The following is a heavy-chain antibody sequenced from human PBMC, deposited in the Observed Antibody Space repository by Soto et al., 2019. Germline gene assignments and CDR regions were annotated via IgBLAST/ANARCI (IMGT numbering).Heavy chain of an antibody. D-gene: IGHD4-17*01. J-gene: IGHJ4*02. V-gene: IGHV4-59*12. CDR3: ARGMTTVTTSDY. CDR2: IYYSGST. CDR1: GGSISSYY. Sequence: SETLSLTCTVSGGSISSYYWSWIRQPPGKGLEWIGYIYYSGSTNYNPSLKSRVTISVDRSKNQFSLKLSSVTAADTAVYYCARGMTTVTTSDYWGQGTLVTVSS.